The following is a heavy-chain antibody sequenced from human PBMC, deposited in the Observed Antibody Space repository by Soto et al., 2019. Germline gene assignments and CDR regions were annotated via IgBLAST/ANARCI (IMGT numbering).Heavy chain of an antibody. CDR1: GFTFSNYW. CDR3: AKENGYSSSWFEFDY. Sequence: GGSLRLSCAASGFTFSNYWMHWVRQAPGKGLEWVSAISGSGGSTYYADSVKGRFTISRDNSKNTLYLQMNSLRAEDTAVYYCAKENGYSSSWFEFDYWGQGTLVTVSS. D-gene: IGHD6-13*01. V-gene: IGHV3-23*01. CDR2: ISGSGGST. J-gene: IGHJ4*02.